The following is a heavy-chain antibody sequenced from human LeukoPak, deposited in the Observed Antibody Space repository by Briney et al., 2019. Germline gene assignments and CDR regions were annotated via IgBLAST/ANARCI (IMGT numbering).Heavy chain of an antibody. Sequence: PSETLSLTCAVSGGSISSGGYYWGWIRQPPGKGLEWIGSIYYSGSTYYNPSLKSRVTISVDTSKNQFSLKLSSVTAADTAVYYCARRSDRDYGDYGAFIYWGQGTLVTVSS. CDR1: GGSISSGGYY. D-gene: IGHD4-17*01. CDR3: ARRSDRDYGDYGAFIY. J-gene: IGHJ4*02. CDR2: IYYSGST. V-gene: IGHV4-39*01.